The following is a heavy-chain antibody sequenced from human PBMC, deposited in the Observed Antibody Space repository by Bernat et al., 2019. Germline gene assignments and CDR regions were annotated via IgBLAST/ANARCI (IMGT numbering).Heavy chain of an antibody. D-gene: IGHD5-18*01. CDR2: IRSKANRYAT. Sequence: EVQLVESGGGLVQPGGSLKLSCAASGFTFSGSAMHWVRQASGKGLEWVGRIRSKANRYATAYVASVKGRFTISRDDSKNTAYLQMNSLKTEDTAVYYCTRTPGGGYSKDYWGQGTLVTVSS. CDR3: TRTPGGGYSKDY. J-gene: IGHJ4*02. CDR1: GFTFSGSA. V-gene: IGHV3-73*02.